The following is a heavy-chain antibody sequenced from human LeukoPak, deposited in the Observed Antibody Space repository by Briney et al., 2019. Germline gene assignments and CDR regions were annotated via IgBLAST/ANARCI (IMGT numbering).Heavy chain of an antibody. CDR1: GFTFSSYE. CDR3: ARDGDSGFPSDY. Sequence: GGSLRLSCAASGFTFSSYEMNWVRQAPGNGLEWVSYISSSGSTIYYADSVKCRFTISRDNAKNSLYLKMNRLRAEDTAVYYCARDGDSGFPSDYWGQGTLVTVSS. D-gene: IGHD2-21*02. J-gene: IGHJ4*02. V-gene: IGHV3-48*03. CDR2: ISSSGSTI.